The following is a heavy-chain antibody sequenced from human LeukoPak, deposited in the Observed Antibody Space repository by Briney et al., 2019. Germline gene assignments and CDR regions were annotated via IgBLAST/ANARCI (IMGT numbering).Heavy chain of an antibody. CDR1: GFTFSSYW. CDR3: ARDLSYSSSSDYFDY. V-gene: IGHV3-74*01. CDR2: INTDGSST. D-gene: IGHD6-6*01. J-gene: IGHJ4*02. Sequence: GGSLRLSCAASGFTFSSYWMHWVRQAPGKGLVWVSRINTDGSSTSYADSVKGRFTISRDNAKNTLYLQMNSLRAEDTAVYYCARDLSYSSSSDYFDYWGQGTLVTVSS.